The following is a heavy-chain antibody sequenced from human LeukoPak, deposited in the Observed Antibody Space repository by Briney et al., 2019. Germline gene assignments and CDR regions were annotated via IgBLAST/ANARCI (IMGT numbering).Heavy chain of an antibody. CDR2: IYYSGST. CDR3: ARQLGYCSSTSCYADKVDY. CDR1: GGSISSSSYY. D-gene: IGHD2-2*01. V-gene: IGHV4-39*01. Sequence: SETLSLTCTVSGGSISSSSYYWGWIRQPPGKGLEWIGSIYYSGSTYYNPSLKSRVTISVDTSKNQYSLKLSSVTAADTAVYYCARQLGYCSSTSCYADKVDYWGQGTLVTVSS. J-gene: IGHJ4*02.